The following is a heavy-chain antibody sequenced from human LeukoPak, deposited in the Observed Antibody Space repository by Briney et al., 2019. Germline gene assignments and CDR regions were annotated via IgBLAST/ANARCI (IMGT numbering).Heavy chain of an antibody. D-gene: IGHD3-10*01. J-gene: IGHJ5*02. CDR1: GYTFTGYY. CDR2: LNPKRGGT. CDR3: ARGGIFYGSGTYSAINWFDP. V-gene: IGHV1-2*02. Sequence: ASVKVSCKASGYTFTGYYMHWVRQAPGQGLEWMGWLNPKRGGTNCAQKFQGRVTMTRDTSITTAYMELSRLTSDDTAVYYCARGGIFYGSGTYSAINWFDPWGQGTLVTVSS.